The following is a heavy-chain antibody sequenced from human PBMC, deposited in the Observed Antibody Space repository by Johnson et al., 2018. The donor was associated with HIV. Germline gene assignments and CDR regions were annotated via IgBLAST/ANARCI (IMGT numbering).Heavy chain of an antibody. CDR1: GFTFSSYA. Sequence: QVQLVESGGGVVQPGRSLRLSCVASGFTFSSYAMHWVRQAPGKGLEWVAVISYDGSNKYYADSVKGRFTISRDNSKNTLYLQMNSLRAEDTAVYYCAKGLVYADPDDAFDIWGQGTMVTVSS. CDR3: AKGLVYADPDDAFDI. V-gene: IGHV3-30-3*02. J-gene: IGHJ3*02. D-gene: IGHD2-8*01. CDR2: ISYDGSNK.